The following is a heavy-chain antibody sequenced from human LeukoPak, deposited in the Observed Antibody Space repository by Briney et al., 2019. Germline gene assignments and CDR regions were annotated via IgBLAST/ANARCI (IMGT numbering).Heavy chain of an antibody. V-gene: IGHV4-4*07. CDR3: ARGRRDGYNLEYFDK. CDR1: GGSFSIYY. D-gene: IGHD5-24*01. CDR2: IYTSGNT. J-gene: IGHJ4*02. Sequence: SETLSLTCTVSGGSFSIYYWSWIRQPAGKGLEWIGRIYTSGNTNYNPSLKSRVTIYVDTSKNQFSLKLSSVTAADTAVYYCARGRRDGYNLEYFDKWGQGTLVTVSS.